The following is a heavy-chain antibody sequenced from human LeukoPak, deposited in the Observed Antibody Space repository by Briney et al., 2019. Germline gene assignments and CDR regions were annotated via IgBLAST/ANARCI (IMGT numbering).Heavy chain of an antibody. J-gene: IGHJ4*02. V-gene: IGHV4-30-4*01. CDR2: IYHSGST. CDR3: ARFDIVEEGGPDY. D-gene: IGHD2-15*01. CDR1: GGAISRGDYY. Sequence: SQTLSFTCNVSGGAISRGDYYWSWIRQPPGKGLEWIGYIYHSGSTYYNPSLKSRITISVDTSKNQFSLKVTSVTAADTATYYCARFDIVEEGGPDYWGQGTLVTVSP.